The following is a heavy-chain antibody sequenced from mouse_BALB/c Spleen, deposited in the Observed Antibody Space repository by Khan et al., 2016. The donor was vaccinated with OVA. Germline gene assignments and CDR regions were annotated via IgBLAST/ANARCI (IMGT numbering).Heavy chain of an antibody. V-gene: IGHV5-6*01. CDR2: VSTGGSYT. Sequence: VRLQQSGGDLVKPGGSLKLSCAASGFTFSTYGMSWVRQAPDKRLEWVATVSTGGSYTYYPDSVKGRFTISRDNAKNTLYLQMSGLRSEDTAMFYCTRLAYYYDSEGFAYWGQGTLVTVSA. D-gene: IGHD1-1*01. CDR3: TRLAYYYDSEGFAY. CDR1: GFTFSTYG. J-gene: IGHJ3*01.